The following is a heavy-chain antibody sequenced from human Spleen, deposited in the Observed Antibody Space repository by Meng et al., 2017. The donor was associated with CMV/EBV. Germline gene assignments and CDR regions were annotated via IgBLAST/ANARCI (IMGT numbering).Heavy chain of an antibody. CDR3: ARGGVPSWIGILIYTYDGFDI. CDR1: GFTFSSHW. Sequence: GESLKISCEASGFTFSSHWMGWVRQAPGKGLEWVANINEDGGEKYYADSVKGRFTISRENAENSVFLQMNSLRAEDTAVYYCARGGVPSWIGILIYTYDGFDIWGRGTVVTVSS. J-gene: IGHJ3*02. V-gene: IGHV3-7*01. CDR2: INEDGGEK. D-gene: IGHD3-10*01.